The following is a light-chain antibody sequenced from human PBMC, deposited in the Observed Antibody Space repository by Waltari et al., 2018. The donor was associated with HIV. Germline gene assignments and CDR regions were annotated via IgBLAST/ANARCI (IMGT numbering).Light chain of an antibody. CDR3: QSYVSSVNVV. CDR2: ANT. V-gene: IGLV1-40*01. CDR1: SSNIRPAYH. J-gene: IGLJ3*02. Sequence: QSVLTQPPSVSGAPGQTVTISCTGSSSNIRPAYHVHGYQQVPVTAPKLLIYANTNRPSGVPDRFSGSKSGTSASLAISGLQTEDEADYYCQSYVSSVNVVFGGGTRVTVL.